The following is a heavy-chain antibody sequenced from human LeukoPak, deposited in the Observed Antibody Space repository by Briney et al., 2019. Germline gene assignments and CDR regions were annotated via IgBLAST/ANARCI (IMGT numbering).Heavy chain of an antibody. J-gene: IGHJ4*02. V-gene: IGHV1-18*01. CDR2: ISGYNGNT. CDR3: ARDFVPYSSSSDYFDY. CDR1: GYTFTSYG. Sequence: SSVKVSCKASGYTFTSYGISWVRQAPGQGLEWMGWISGYNGNTNYAQKLQGRVTMTTDTSTSTAYMELRSLRSDDTAVYYCARDFVPYSSSSDYFDYWGQGTLVTVSS. D-gene: IGHD6-13*01.